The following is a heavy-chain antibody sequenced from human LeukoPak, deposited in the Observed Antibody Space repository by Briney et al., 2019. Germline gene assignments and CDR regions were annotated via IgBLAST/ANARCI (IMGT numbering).Heavy chain of an antibody. D-gene: IGHD5-24*01. CDR1: GGTFSSYA. CDR2: IIPIFGTA. J-gene: IGHJ4*02. CDR3: ASGRGRWLQIDY. Sequence: SVKVSCKASGGTFSSYAISWVRQAPGQGLEWMGGIIPIFGTANYAQKFQGRVTITADESTRTAYMELSSLRSEDTAVYYCASGRGRWLQIDYWGQGTLVTVSS. V-gene: IGHV1-69*13.